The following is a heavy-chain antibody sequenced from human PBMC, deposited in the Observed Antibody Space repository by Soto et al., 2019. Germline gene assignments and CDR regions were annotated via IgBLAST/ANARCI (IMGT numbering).Heavy chain of an antibody. CDR1: GFTFSSYS. Sequence: PGGSLRLSCAASGFTFSSYSMNWVRQAPGKGLEWVSSISSSSYIYYADSGKGRFTISRDNAKNSLYLQMNSLRAEDTAVYYCARDNGGSYHFDYWGQGTLVTSPQ. CDR2: ISSSSYI. D-gene: IGHD1-26*01. J-gene: IGHJ4*02. CDR3: ARDNGGSYHFDY. V-gene: IGHV3-21*01.